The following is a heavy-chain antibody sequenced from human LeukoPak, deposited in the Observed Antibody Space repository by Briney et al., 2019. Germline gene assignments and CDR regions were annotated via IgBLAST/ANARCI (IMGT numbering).Heavy chain of an antibody. D-gene: IGHD1-26*01. CDR1: GFTFSSYA. Sequence: PGRSLRLSCAASGFTFSSYAMHWVRQAPGKGLEWVAVISYDGSNKYYADSVKGRFTISRDNSKNTLYLQMNSLRAEDTAVYYCARHSGSYDYWGQGTLVTVSS. CDR2: ISYDGSNK. CDR3: ARHSGSYDY. J-gene: IGHJ4*02. V-gene: IGHV3-30-3*01.